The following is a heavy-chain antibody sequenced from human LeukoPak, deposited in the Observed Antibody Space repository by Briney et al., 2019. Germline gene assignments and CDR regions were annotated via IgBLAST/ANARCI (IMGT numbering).Heavy chain of an antibody. Sequence: PSETLSLTCAVYGGTFSGYYWGWIRQPPGKGLEWIGEINHSGTTNYNPSLKSRVSVSIDTSKNQFSLKLRSVTAADTGVYYCASSRGYSNGLWYYYMDVWGTGTTVTVSS. J-gene: IGHJ6*03. CDR1: GGTFSGYY. CDR2: INHSGTT. V-gene: IGHV4-34*01. D-gene: IGHD6-25*01. CDR3: ASSRGYSNGLWYYYMDV.